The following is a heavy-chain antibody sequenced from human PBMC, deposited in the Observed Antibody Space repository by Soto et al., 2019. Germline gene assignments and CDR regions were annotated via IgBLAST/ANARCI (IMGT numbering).Heavy chain of an antibody. CDR2: ISGYNGNT. CDR3: ARDVFSGGAPACPDMDV. Sequence: QVVLEQSGGEVKKPGASVKVSFKASGYTFSGYRITWVRQAPGQGLEWMGRISGYNGNTNYARTLRGRLTLTTNTSTRTAYMELRSLTSDDTAVYYCARDVFSGGAPACPDMDVWGKGTTVTVSS. D-gene: IGHD6-19*01. J-gene: IGHJ6*04. V-gene: IGHV1-18*04. CDR1: GYTFSGYR.